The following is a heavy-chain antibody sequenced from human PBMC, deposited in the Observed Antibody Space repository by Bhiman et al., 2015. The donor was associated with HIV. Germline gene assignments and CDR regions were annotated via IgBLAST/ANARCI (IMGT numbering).Heavy chain of an antibody. CDR1: GFTFNNYE. V-gene: IGHV3-48*03. D-gene: IGHD3-22*01. CDR3: TVPDSSGGLDV. CDR2: ISSSGNII. J-gene: IGHJ6*02. Sequence: EVRLVESGGGLVQPGGSLRLSCAASGFTFNNYEMNWVRQAPGKGLEWVSYISSSGNIIYYADSVKGRFTVSRDNARKTLYLQMNSLRVEDTAMYYCTVPDSSGGLDVWGQGTTVTVSS.